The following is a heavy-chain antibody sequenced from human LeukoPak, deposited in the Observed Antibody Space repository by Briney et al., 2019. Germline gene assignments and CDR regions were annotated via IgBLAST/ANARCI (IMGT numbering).Heavy chain of an antibody. D-gene: IGHD6-13*01. V-gene: IGHV3-21*01. CDR3: ARDGRSIAAAGISTN. Sequence: PRGSLRLSCAASGFTFSSYSMNWVRQAPGKGLEWVSSISSSSSYIYYADSVKGRFTISRDNPKNSLYLQMNSLRAEDTAVYYCARDGRSIAAAGISTNWGQGTLVTVSS. J-gene: IGHJ4*02. CDR2: ISSSSSYI. CDR1: GFTFSSYS.